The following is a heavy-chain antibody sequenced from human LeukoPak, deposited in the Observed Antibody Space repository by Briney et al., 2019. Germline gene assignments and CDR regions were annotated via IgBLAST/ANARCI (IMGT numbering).Heavy chain of an antibody. J-gene: IGHJ6*03. CDR2: ISSNGGST. CDR1: GFTFSSYA. D-gene: IGHD1-26*01. Sequence: GGSLRLSCAASGFTFSSYAMHWVRQAPGKGLEYVSAISSNGGSTYYANSVKGRFTISRDNSKNTLYLQMGSLRAEDMAVYYCARVGATFTSYYCYYMDVWGKGTTVTVSS. CDR3: ARVGATFTSYYCYYMDV. V-gene: IGHV3-64*01.